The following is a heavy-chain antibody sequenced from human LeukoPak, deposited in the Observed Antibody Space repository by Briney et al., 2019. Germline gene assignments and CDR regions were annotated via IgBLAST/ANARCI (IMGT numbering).Heavy chain of an antibody. Sequence: GRSLRLSCAASGFTFSSYAVHWVRQAPGKGLEWVAVISDDGSNKYYADSVKGRFTVSRDNSKNTLYLHMNSLRAEDTAVYYCARERIAATVTGWFDPWGQGTLVTVSS. CDR1: GFTFSSYA. J-gene: IGHJ5*02. CDR2: ISDDGSNK. D-gene: IGHD6-13*01. V-gene: IGHV3-30-3*01. CDR3: ARERIAATVTGWFDP.